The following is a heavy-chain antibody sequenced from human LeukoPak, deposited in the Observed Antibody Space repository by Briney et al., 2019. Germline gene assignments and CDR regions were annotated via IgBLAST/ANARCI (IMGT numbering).Heavy chain of an antibody. V-gene: IGHV1-69*04. CDR1: GGTFSSYA. Sequence: GASVKVSCKASGGTFSSYAISWVRQAPGQGLEWMGRIIPILGIANYAQKFQGRVTITADKSTSTAYMELRSLRSDDTAVYYCARVRLVGNFDYWGQGTLVTVSS. CDR2: IIPILGIA. J-gene: IGHJ4*02. CDR3: ARVRLVGNFDY. D-gene: IGHD6-6*01.